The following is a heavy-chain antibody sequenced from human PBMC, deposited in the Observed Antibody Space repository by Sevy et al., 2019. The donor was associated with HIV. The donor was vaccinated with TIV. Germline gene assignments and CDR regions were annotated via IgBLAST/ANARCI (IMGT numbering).Heavy chain of an antibody. V-gene: IGHV1-69*13. J-gene: IGHJ4*02. D-gene: IGHD2-15*01. CDR3: AGLGYCSGGRCYSPSDY. CDR1: GGTFSSYA. Sequence: ASVKVSCKASGGTFSSYAISWVRQAPGQGLEWMGGIIPIFGTANYAQKFQGRVTITADESTSKDYMELSSLRSEDTDVYYCAGLGYCSGGRCYSPSDYWGQGTLVTVSS. CDR2: IIPIFGTA.